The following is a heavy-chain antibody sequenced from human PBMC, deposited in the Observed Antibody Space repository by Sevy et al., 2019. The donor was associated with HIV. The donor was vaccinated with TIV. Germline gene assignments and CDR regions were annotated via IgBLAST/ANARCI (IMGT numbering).Heavy chain of an antibody. J-gene: IGHJ4*02. CDR3: AKGSHNTGWFPDY. CDR2: TSYDERDK. CDR1: GFTFSTYT. Sequence: GGSLRLSCTASGFTFSTYTMHWVRQAPGKGLEWVAVTSYDERDKFYADSVKGRFSISRDNYKNTVYLQMNSLRAEDTAVYFCAKGSHNTGWFPDYWGQGTLVTVSS. D-gene: IGHD6-19*01. V-gene: IGHV3-30*04.